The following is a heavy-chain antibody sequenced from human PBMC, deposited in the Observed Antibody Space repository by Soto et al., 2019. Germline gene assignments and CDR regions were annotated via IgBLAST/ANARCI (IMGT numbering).Heavy chain of an antibody. J-gene: IGHJ6*02. V-gene: IGHV3-30-3*01. Sequence: ESGGGVVQPGRSLRLSCAASGFTFSSYAMHWVRQAPGKGLEWVAVISYDGSNKYYADSVKGRFTISRDNSKNTLYLQMNSLRAEDTAVYYCARDSWYSSSIDGMDVWGPGTTVTVSS. D-gene: IGHD6-6*01. CDR1: GFTFSSYA. CDR2: ISYDGSNK. CDR3: ARDSWYSSSIDGMDV.